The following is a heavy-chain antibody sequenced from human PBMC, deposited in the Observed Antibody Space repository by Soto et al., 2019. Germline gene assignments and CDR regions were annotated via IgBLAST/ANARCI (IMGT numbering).Heavy chain of an antibody. J-gene: IGHJ6*03. Sequence: QVQLQESGPGLVKPSGTLSLTCAVSSGSISSSNWWSWVRQPPGKGLEWIGGIYHSGSTNYNPSLKSRVTISVDKSKNQFSLKLSSVTAADTAVYYCARGNSGYDARYYYYYYMDVWGKGTTVTVSS. CDR1: SGSISSSNW. V-gene: IGHV4-4*02. CDR2: IYHSGST. D-gene: IGHD5-12*01. CDR3: ARGNSGYDARYYYYYYMDV.